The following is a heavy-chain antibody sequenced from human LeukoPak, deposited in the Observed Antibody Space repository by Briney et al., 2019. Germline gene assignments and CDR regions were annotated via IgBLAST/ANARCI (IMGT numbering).Heavy chain of an antibody. CDR2: MNPNSGNT. V-gene: IGHV1-8*01. CDR3: ARGSDGSERHSRRFDP. D-gene: IGHD3-10*01. CDR1: GYTFTSYD. Sequence: ASVKVSCKASGYTFTSYDINWVRQATGQGLEWMGWMNPNSGNTGYAQKFQGRVTMTRNTSISTAYMELSSLRSEDTAVYYCARGSDGSERHSRRFDPWGQGTLVTVSS. J-gene: IGHJ5*02.